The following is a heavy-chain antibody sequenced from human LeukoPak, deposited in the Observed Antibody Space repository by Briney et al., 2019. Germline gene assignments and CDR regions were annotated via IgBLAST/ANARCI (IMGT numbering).Heavy chain of an antibody. CDR3: ASLLIVYY. CDR2: ISYDGSNK. J-gene: IGHJ4*02. CDR1: GFTFSSHA. Sequence: PGGSLRLSCAASGFTFSSHAMHWVRQAPGKGLEWVAVISYDGSNKYYADSVKGRFTISRDNSKNTLYLQMNSLRAEDTAVYYCASLLIVYYWGQGTLVTVSS. D-gene: IGHD2-15*01. V-gene: IGHV3-30-3*01.